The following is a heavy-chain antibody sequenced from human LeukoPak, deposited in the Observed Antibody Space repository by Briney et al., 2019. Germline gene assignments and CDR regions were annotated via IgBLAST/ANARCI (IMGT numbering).Heavy chain of an antibody. CDR2: IYYSGNT. CDR1: GGSISSYY. J-gene: IGHJ4*02. V-gene: IGHV4-59*08. Sequence: SETLSLTCTVSGGSISSYYWSWIRQPPGKGLEWVGYIYYSGNTNYNPSLKSRVTISVDTSKNQFSLKLSSVTAADTAVYYCATSSDTASAYWGQGTLVTVFS. CDR3: ATSSDTASAY. D-gene: IGHD5-18*01.